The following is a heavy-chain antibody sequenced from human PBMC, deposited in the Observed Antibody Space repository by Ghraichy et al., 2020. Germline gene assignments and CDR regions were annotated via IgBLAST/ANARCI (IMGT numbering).Heavy chain of an antibody. CDR1: GGTFSSYA. CDR2: IIPIFGTA. V-gene: IGHV1-69*13. J-gene: IGHJ4*02. D-gene: IGHD4-23*01. Sequence: SVKVSCKASGGTFSSYAISWVRQAPGQGLEWMGGIIPIFGTANYSQKFQGRVTITADESTSTAYMELSSLRSEDTAVYYCAGGTTVVIPDSIWGQGTLVTVSS. CDR3: AGGTTVVIPDSI.